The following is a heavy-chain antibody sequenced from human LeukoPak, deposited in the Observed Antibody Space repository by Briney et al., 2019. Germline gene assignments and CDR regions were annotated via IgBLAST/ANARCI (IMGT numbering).Heavy chain of an antibody. Sequence: GASVKVSCKASGYTFTGYYMHWVRQAPGQGLEWMGRINPNSGGTNYAQKFQGRVTMTRDTSISTAYMELSRLRSDDTAVYYCASAECGYCSSTSCCPFYMDVWGKGTTVTVSS. V-gene: IGHV1-2*06. CDR3: ASAECGYCSSTSCCPFYMDV. CDR1: GYTFTGYY. CDR2: INPNSGGT. J-gene: IGHJ6*03. D-gene: IGHD2-2*01.